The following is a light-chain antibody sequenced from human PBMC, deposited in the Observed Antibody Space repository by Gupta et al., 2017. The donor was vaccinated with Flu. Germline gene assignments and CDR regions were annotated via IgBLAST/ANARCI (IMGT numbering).Light chain of an antibody. Sequence: ISCSGTTHDVGNYDYVFQYQQHPGTAHNLMIYDVSERPSVVPDRFSGSKSGNTASLTISGLQAEDEAFYYCCSDAGTFTFVFGGGTRLTVL. CDR1: THDVGNYDY. V-gene: IGLV2-11*01. CDR2: DVS. CDR3: CSDAGTFTFV. J-gene: IGLJ2*01.